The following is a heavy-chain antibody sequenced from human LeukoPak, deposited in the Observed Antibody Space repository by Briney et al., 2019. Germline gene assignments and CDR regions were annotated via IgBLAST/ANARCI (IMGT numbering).Heavy chain of an antibody. Sequence: TGGSLRLSCSASGFTFSSYAMHWVRQAPGKGLEYVSAISSNGGSTYYADSVKGRFTISRDNSKNTLYLQMSSLRAEDTAVYYCVKPQPGGGFDYRGQGTLVTVSS. CDR1: GFTFSSYA. J-gene: IGHJ4*02. V-gene: IGHV3-64D*09. CDR3: VKPQPGGGFDY. D-gene: IGHD1-14*01. CDR2: ISSNGGST.